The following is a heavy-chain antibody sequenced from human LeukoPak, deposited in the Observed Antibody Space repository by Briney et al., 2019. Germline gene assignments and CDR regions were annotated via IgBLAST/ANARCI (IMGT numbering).Heavy chain of an antibody. D-gene: IGHD3-22*01. V-gene: IGHV4-30-2*01. Sequence: SETQSLTCAVSGGSISSGGYSWSWIRQPPGKGLEWIGYIYHSGSTYYNPSLKSRVTISVDRSKNQFSLKLSSVTAADTAVYYCASYSSGYFQHWGQGTLVTVSS. CDR3: ASYSSGYFQH. CDR2: IYHSGST. CDR1: GGSISSGGYS. J-gene: IGHJ1*01.